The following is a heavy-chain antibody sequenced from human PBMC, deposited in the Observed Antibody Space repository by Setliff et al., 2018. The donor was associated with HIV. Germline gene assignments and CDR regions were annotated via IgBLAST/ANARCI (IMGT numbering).Heavy chain of an antibody. CDR1: GYTFTSYG. Sequence: ASVKVSCKASGYTFTSYGISWVRQAPGQGLEWMGWISAYNGNTNYAQKLQGRVTMTTDTSTSTAYIELRSLRSDDTAVYYCARDPRAQKGIAVADYWGQGTLVTVSS. D-gene: IGHD6-13*01. CDR3: ARDPRAQKGIAVADY. J-gene: IGHJ4*02. V-gene: IGHV1-18*01. CDR2: ISAYNGNT.